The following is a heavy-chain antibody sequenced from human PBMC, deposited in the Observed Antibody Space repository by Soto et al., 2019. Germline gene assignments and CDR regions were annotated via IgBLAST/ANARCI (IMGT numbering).Heavy chain of an antibody. CDR3: ARVGIAARGGYFDY. D-gene: IGHD6-6*01. Sequence: SVKVSCKASGGTFSSYAISWVRQAPGQGLEWMGGIIPIFGTANYAQKFQGRVTITADKSTSTAYMELSSLRSEDTAVYYCARVGIAARGGYFDYWGQGTLVTVSS. CDR2: IIPIFGTA. CDR1: GGTFSSYA. J-gene: IGHJ4*02. V-gene: IGHV1-69*06.